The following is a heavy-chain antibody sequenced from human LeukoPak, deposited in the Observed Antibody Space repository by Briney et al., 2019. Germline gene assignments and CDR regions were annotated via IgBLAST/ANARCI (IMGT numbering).Heavy chain of an antibody. CDR1: GFTFSSYA. CDR2: ISGSGGST. Sequence: GGSLRLSCAASGFTFSSYAMSWVRQTPGKGLEWVSAISGSGGSTYYADSVKGRFTISRDNSKNTLYLQMNSLRAEDTAIYYCAKHSGSNHFDYWGQGTLVTVSS. V-gene: IGHV3-23*01. CDR3: AKHSGSNHFDY. D-gene: IGHD6-6*01. J-gene: IGHJ4*02.